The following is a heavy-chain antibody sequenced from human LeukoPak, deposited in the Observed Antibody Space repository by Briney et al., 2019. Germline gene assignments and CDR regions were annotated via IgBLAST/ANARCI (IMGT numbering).Heavy chain of an antibody. CDR3: ATGARLTIIRGDLK. J-gene: IGHJ4*02. CDR1: GFNLINAW. Sequence: GGSLRLSCAASGFNLINAWMTWVRQAPGKGLEWIGHIKGKSDGGTTDYAAPLKGRFTISRDDSKNTLYLQANSLKIEDTGLYYCATGARLTIIRGDLKWGQGTLVTVSS. V-gene: IGHV3-15*01. CDR2: IKGKSDGGTT. D-gene: IGHD3-10*01.